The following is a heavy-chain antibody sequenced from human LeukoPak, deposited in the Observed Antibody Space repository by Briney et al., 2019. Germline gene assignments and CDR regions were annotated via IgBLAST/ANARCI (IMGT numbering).Heavy chain of an antibody. J-gene: IGHJ6*04. CDR2: ISGSGGST. CDR3: AKGDTVTPFGYYYGMDV. Sequence: GGSLRLSCAASGFTFSSYAMSWVRQAPGKGLEWVSAISGSGGSTYYADSVKGRFTIPRDNSKNTLYLQMNSLRAEDTAVYYCAKGDTVTPFGYYYGMDVWGKGTTVTVSS. V-gene: IGHV3-23*01. CDR1: GFTFSSYA. D-gene: IGHD4-17*01.